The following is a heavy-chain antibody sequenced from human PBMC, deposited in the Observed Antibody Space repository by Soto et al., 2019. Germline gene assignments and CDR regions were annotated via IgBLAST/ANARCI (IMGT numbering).Heavy chain of an antibody. V-gene: IGHV4-4*02. J-gene: IGHJ4*02. CDR1: GVSVTSYNW. Sequence: QVQLQESGPGLLEPSGTLSLTCTVSGVSVTSYNWYNWVRQPPGKGLEWIGEIYHAVGTNFNPSLERQITISIDKSKNQFSLRLSSVTAADTAVYYCARSGGYYFDYWGQGALVTVSS. CDR2: IYHAVGT. CDR3: ARSGGYYFDY. D-gene: IGHD3-16*01.